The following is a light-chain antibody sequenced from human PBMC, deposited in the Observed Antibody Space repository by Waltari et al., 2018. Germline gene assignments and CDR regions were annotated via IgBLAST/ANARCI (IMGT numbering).Light chain of an antibody. J-gene: IGLJ1*01. CDR3: AVWDVSLNGFYV. CDR1: SSNIGSDP. Sequence: QSVLAQPPSASGTPGQRVTISCSGSSSNIGSDPVNWYQQFPGTAPNLLIHSNDQRPPGVPDRFSGSKSGTSASLAISGLQSEDEADYYCAVWDVSLNGFYVFGTGTKVTVL. V-gene: IGLV1-44*01. CDR2: SND.